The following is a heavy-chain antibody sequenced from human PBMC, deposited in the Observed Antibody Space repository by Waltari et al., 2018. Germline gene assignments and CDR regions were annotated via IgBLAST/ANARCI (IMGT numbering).Heavy chain of an antibody. V-gene: IGHV3-74*01. CDR3: AREGGGFDYTPDY. Sequence: EVQLEESGGGLVQPGGSRRLSCEASGFDFTKHYMPWVRQGPGTGLVWVSRSSGEGRSTSYADSVKGRFTISRDNSKNTLYLQMNSFRAEDTGIYYCAREGGGFDYTPDYWGQGTLVTVSS. J-gene: IGHJ4*02. CDR1: GFDFTKHY. CDR2: SSGEGRST. D-gene: IGHD5-12*01.